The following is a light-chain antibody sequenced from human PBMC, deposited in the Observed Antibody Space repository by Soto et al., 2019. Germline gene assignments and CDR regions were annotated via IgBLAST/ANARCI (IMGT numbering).Light chain of an antibody. J-gene: IGLJ2*01. V-gene: IGLV2-14*01. CDR3: SSYTSSSTHVV. Sequence: QSALTRPASVSGSPGQSITISCTGTSSDVGGYNYVSWYQQHPGKAPKLMIYDVSNRPSGVSNRFSGPKSGNTASLTISGLQAEDEADYYCSSYTSSSTHVVFGGGTKLTVL. CDR2: DVS. CDR1: SSDVGGYNY.